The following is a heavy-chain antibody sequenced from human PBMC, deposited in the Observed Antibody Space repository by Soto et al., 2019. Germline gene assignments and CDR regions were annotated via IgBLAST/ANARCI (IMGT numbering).Heavy chain of an antibody. CDR1: GFSLSTDGVG. J-gene: IGHJ5*02. CDR2: IYWDDDK. V-gene: IGHV2-5*02. CDR3: AFFVWAAGTNWFDP. D-gene: IGHD6-13*01. Sequence: QITLKESGPTLVKPTQTLTLTCTFSGFSLSTDGVGVGWIRQPPGKALEWLALIYWDDDKRYSPSLRGRLTISRDTSKNQVVLTMRNMDPVDTATYYCAFFVWAAGTNWFDPWGQGTLVTVSS.